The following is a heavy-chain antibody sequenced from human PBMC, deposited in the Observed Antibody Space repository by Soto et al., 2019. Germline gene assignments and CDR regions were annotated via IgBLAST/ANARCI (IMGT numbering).Heavy chain of an antibody. CDR2: IYWDDGK. V-gene: IGHV2-5*02. J-gene: IGHJ4*02. CDR1: GFSLSTSGVG. D-gene: IGHD3-9*01. Sequence: SGPTLVNPTQTLTLTCTFSGFSLSTSGVGVAWIRQPPGKALEWLALIYWDDGKRYSPSLKTRLNIIKDTSINQVVLTLTNVDPVYTAAYDCVHRPVYEISTVNYPFNHWGQGSLVTLSS. CDR3: VHRPVYEISTVNYPFNH.